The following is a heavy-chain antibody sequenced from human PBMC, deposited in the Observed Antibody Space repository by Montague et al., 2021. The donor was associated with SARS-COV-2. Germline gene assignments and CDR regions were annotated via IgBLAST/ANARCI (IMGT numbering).Heavy chain of an antibody. V-gene: IGHV2-5*02. Sequence: PALVKPTQTLTPTCTSSGFSLSTRGVGVGWIRQPPGKALEWLALIYWDDDERYSPSLESRLTISKDNSKNQVVLTMTKMAPVDTATYYCAHTKAPAGDRWFDPWGQGTPVTVSS. J-gene: IGHJ5*02. D-gene: IGHD6-13*01. CDR1: GFSLSTRGVG. CDR3: AHTKAPAGDRWFDP. CDR2: IYWDDDE.